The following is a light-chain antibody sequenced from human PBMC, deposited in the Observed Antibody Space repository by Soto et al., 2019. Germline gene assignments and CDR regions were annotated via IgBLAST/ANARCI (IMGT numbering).Light chain of an antibody. J-gene: IGLJ1*01. Sequence: ALTQPASVSGSPGQSITISCTGTSSDVGGYNYVSWYQQHPGKAPKLMIYEVSNRPSGVSNRFSGSKSGHTASLTISGLQSEDEADYFCTSYTSSTTLDVFGTGTKVTVL. CDR2: EVS. CDR1: SSDVGGYNY. CDR3: TSYTSSTTLDV. V-gene: IGLV2-14*01.